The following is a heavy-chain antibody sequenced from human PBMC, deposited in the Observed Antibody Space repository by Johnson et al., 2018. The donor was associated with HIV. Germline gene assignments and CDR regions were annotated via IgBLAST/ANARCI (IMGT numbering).Heavy chain of an antibody. V-gene: IGHV3-30-3*01. Sequence: HLAESGGGVVQPGRFLRLSCAASVFTFSSYAMHWVRQAPGKGLEWVTIISYDGSNKYYADSLKDRFTISRDNSKNTLYLQMNSLRAEDTAVYYCARVRRSGTYYVDAFDIWGQGTMVTVSS. D-gene: IGHD1-26*01. CDR1: VFTFSSYA. J-gene: IGHJ3*02. CDR3: ARVRRSGTYYVDAFDI. CDR2: ISYDGSNK.